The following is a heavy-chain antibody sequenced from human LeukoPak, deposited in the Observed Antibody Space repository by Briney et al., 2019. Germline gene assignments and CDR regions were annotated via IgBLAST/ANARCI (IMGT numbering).Heavy chain of an antibody. D-gene: IGHD3-10*01. Sequence: SETLSLTCTVSGYSISSGYYWGWIRQPPGKGLEWIGSIYHSGSTYYNPSLKSRVTISVDTSKNQFSLKLSSVTAADTAVYYCARDLTRMVRGLNWGQGTLVTVSS. CDR3: ARDLTRMVRGLN. J-gene: IGHJ4*02. CDR2: IYHSGST. V-gene: IGHV4-38-2*02. CDR1: GYSISSGYY.